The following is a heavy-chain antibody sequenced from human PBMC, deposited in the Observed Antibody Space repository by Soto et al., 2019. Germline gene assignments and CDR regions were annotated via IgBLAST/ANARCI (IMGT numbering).Heavy chain of an antibody. J-gene: IGHJ4*02. CDR1: GYTFTSYA. CDR2: INAGNGNT. CDR3: AREMGFWDYGDYAVDY. D-gene: IGHD4-17*01. Sequence: GASVKVSCKASGYTFTSYAMHWVRQAPGQRLEWMGWINAGNGNTKYSQKLQGRVTMTTDTSTSTAYMELRSLRSDDTAVYYCAREMGFWDYGDYAVDYWGQGTLVTVSS. V-gene: IGHV1-3*01.